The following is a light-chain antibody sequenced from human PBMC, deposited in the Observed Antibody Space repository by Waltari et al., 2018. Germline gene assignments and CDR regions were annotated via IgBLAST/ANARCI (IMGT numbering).Light chain of an antibody. CDR3: QQYQSTPFT. CDR2: WAS. CDR1: HTISFYSTNKNY. Sequence: DVVMTQSPDSLAVSLGERATIHCKSGHTISFYSTNKNYLTWYPQKPGQPPKLLIYWASTREAGVPDRFSGSGSGTDFTLTISSLQAEDVATYYCQQYQSTPFTFGPGTKVDIK. V-gene: IGKV4-1*01. J-gene: IGKJ3*01.